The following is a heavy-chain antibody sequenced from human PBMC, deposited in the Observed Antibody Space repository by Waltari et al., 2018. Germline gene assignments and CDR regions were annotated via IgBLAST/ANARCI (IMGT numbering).Heavy chain of an antibody. Sequence: EEHLLESGGGLVQPGDSLRLSCVASGFRFSTYWMNWVRQAPGQGLVWVARMSNDETSITYADSVKGRFTISRDNAKNTLYLQMKRLRAEDTAVYYCVRLAQRTYRSPVPGRHYYYGMDVWGQGTTVTVSS. CDR2: MSNDETSI. CDR3: VRLAQRTYRSPVPGRHYYYGMDV. CDR1: GFRFSTYW. D-gene: IGHD3-10*01. V-gene: IGHV3-74*03. J-gene: IGHJ6*02.